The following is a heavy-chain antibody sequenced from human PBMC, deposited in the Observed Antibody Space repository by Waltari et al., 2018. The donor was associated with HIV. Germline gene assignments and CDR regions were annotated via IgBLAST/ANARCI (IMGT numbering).Heavy chain of an antibody. D-gene: IGHD2-8*01. J-gene: IGHJ4*02. CDR3: AAPCRTNGVFLPD. CDR2: IVVGSGNT. CDR1: GFTFTSSA. V-gene: IGHV1-58*01. Sequence: MQLVQSGPEVTKPGTSVKVSCKASGFTFTSSAVQWVRQARGQRLEWIGWIVVGSGNTNYAQKFQERVTITRDMSTSTAYMELSSLRSEDTAVYYCAAPCRTNGVFLPDWGQGTLVTVSS.